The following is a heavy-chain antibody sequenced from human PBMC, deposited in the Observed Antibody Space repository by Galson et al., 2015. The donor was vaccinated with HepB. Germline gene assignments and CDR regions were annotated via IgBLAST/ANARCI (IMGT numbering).Heavy chain of an antibody. V-gene: IGHV3-11*06. CDR3: ARVADVDYGDHSHFDY. CDR1: GFTFSDYY. J-gene: IGHJ4*02. CDR2: ISSSTTYT. D-gene: IGHD4-17*01. Sequence: SLRLSCAASGFTFSDYYMSWIRQAPGKGLEWISYISSSTTYTNYADSVKGRFTISRDNAKNSLYLQKNSLRAEDAAVYYCARVADVDYGDHSHFDYWGQGTLVTVSS.